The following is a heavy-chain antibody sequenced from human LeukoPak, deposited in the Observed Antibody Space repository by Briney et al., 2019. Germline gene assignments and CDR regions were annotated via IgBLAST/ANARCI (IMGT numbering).Heavy chain of an antibody. J-gene: IGHJ3*02. D-gene: IGHD5-12*01. Sequence: SETLSLTCTVSGGSISSYYWSWIRQPPGKGLEWIGHIYYSGSTNYTPSLKSRVTISVDTSKNQFSLKLSSVTAADTAVYYCARVEYSGYDYRGAFDIWGQGTMVTVSS. CDR3: ARVEYSGYDYRGAFDI. CDR2: IYYSGST. CDR1: GGSISSYY. V-gene: IGHV4-59*13.